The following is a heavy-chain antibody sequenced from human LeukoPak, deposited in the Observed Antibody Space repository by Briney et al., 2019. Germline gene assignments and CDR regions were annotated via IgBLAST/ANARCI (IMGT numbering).Heavy chain of an antibody. Sequence: SGTLSLTCAVSGGSISSSNWWSWVRQPPGKGLEWIGEIHHSGSTNYNPSLKSRVTISVDKSKNQFSLELSSVTAADTAVYYCARDLIAVAGSNWFDPWGQGTLVTVSS. D-gene: IGHD6-19*01. CDR3: ARDLIAVAGSNWFDP. J-gene: IGHJ5*02. CDR2: IHHSGST. CDR1: GGSISSSNW. V-gene: IGHV4-4*02.